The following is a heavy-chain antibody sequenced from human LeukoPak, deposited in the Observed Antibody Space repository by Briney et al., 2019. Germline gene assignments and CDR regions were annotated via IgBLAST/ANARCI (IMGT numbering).Heavy chain of an antibody. D-gene: IGHD3-22*01. V-gene: IGHV3-11*03. CDR3: ARPRYYDSSGYYFDI. Sequence: PGGSLRLSCAASGFTFSEYYMSWIRQAPGKGLEWVSYISNSNHFRNYADSVKGRLTISRDNAKNSLSLQMNSLRAEDTAVYYCARPRYYDSSGYYFDIWGQGTMVTVSS. J-gene: IGHJ3*02. CDR2: ISNSNHFR. CDR1: GFTFSEYY.